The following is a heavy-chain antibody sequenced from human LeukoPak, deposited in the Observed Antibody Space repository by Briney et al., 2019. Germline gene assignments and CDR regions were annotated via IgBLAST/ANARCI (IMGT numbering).Heavy chain of an antibody. V-gene: IGHV4-61*02. CDR3: ASLTTAEAFDI. J-gene: IGHJ3*02. D-gene: IGHD3-22*01. Sequence: SETLSLTCTVSGGSISSGSYYWSWIRQPAGKGLEWIGRIYTSGSTNYNPSLKSQVTISVDTSKNQFSLKLSSVTAADTAVYYCASLTTAEAFDIWGQGTMVTVSS. CDR2: IYTSGST. CDR1: GGSISSGSYY.